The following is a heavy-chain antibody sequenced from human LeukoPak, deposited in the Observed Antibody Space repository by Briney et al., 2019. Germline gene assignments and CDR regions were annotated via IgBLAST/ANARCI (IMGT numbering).Heavy chain of an antibody. J-gene: IGHJ4*02. CDR1: GGFINSHY. CDR3: AKGVGEVTGTHFDY. V-gene: IGHV4-59*11. CDR2: IYYSGST. D-gene: IGHD1-26*01. Sequence: SETLSLTCTVSGGFINSHYWSWIRQPPGKGLEWIGYIYYSGSTNYNPSLKSRVTISLDTSENQFSLNLSSVTPADTAVYFCAKGVGEVTGTHFDYWGQGTLVTVS.